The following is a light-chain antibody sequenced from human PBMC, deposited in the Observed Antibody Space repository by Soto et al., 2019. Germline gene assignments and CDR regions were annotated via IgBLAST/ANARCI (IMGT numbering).Light chain of an antibody. CDR3: QYYDESMWT. Sequence: EVVLTQSPGTLSVSPGEGATLTCRASQSVVTNYLAWYQQKYGQSPRLLIYGALYRAPGIPDRFSGSGSGTDFSLSIGRLEPEDFAVYYCQYYDESMWTFGQGTKVEVK. J-gene: IGKJ1*01. CDR2: GAL. V-gene: IGKV3-20*01. CDR1: QSVVTNY.